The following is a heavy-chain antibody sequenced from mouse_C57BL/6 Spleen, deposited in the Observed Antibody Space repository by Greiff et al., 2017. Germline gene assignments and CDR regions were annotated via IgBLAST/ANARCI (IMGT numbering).Heavy chain of an antibody. V-gene: IGHV1-80*01. J-gene: IGHJ4*01. CDR1: GYAFSSYW. CDR2: IYPGDGDT. Sequence: VQLMESGAELVKPGASVKISCKASGYAFSSYWMNWVKQRPGKGLEWIGQIYPGDGDTNYNGKFKGKATLTADKSSSTAYRQLSSLTSEDSAVYVGARRGTTGVATYYAMDYWGQGTSVTGSS. D-gene: IGHD1-1*01. CDR3: ARRGTTGVATYYAMDY.